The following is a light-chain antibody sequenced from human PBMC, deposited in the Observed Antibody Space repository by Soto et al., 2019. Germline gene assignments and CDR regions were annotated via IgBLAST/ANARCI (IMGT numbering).Light chain of an antibody. J-gene: IGKJ1*01. Sequence: ERVLTQSPGTLSLSPGELATLSYRPSQGVSSNYLAWYQQKPGQAPRLLIYGASSRATGIPDRFSGSGSGTDFTLTISSLQPDDLATYYCQQSYITPITFGQGTKVDIK. CDR1: QGVSSNY. CDR2: GAS. CDR3: QQSYITPIT. V-gene: IGKV3-20*01.